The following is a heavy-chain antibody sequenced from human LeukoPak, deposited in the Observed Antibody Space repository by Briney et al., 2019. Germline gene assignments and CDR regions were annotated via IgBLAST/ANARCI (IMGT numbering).Heavy chain of an antibody. J-gene: IGHJ4*02. D-gene: IGHD4-17*01. V-gene: IGHV3-7*01. CDR1: GFTFSSYW. CDR3: ARVRYGDYVSPDY. CDR2: IKQDGREK. Sequence: GGSLRLSCAASGFTFSSYWMSWVRQAPGKGLEWMANIKQDGREKYYVDSVKGRFTISRDNAKNTLYLQMNSLRAEDTAVYYCARVRYGDYVSPDYWGQGTLVTVSS.